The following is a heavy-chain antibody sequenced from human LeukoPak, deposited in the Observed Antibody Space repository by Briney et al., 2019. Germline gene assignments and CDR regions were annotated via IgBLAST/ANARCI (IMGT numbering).Heavy chain of an antibody. Sequence: SETLSLTCTVSGASVNSYYWSRIRQPPGKELEWIGYIYFSGSTNYTPSLKSRVTISVDTSKNQFSLKLSSVAAADTAVYYCARGHLTPTLFDYWGQGTLVTVSS. CDR3: ARGHLTPTLFDY. CDR2: IYFSGST. V-gene: IGHV4-59*02. J-gene: IGHJ4*02. CDR1: GASVNSYY.